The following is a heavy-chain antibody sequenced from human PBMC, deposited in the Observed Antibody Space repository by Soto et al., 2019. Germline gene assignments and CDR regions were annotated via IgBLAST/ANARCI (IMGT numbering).Heavy chain of an antibody. Sequence: EVQLLDSGGGLVQPGGSLRLSCAASGFTFIDYAMSWVRQAPGKGLVWVSIFSTAGDSTFSAESVKCRFIISRDNSKNTLYLQMNSLRAEDTAFYFCAKGGSFGGILGFWGRGTLVTVSS. CDR2: FSTAGDST. CDR3: AKGGSFGGILGF. V-gene: IGHV3-23*01. CDR1: GFTFIDYA. J-gene: IGHJ4*01. D-gene: IGHD3-10*01.